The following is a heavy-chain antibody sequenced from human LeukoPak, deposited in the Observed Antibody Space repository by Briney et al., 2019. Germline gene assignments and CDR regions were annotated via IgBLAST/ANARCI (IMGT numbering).Heavy chain of an antibody. D-gene: IGHD6-19*01. J-gene: IGHJ3*02. Sequence: QPGGSLRLSCAASGFTFSSYWMHWVRQAPGKGLVWVSRINSDGSSTSYADSVKGRFTISRDNAKNTLYLQMNSLRAEDTAVYYCARVTSSGFYDAFDIWGQATMVTVSS. V-gene: IGHV3-74*01. CDR3: ARVTSSGFYDAFDI. CDR1: GFTFSSYW. CDR2: INSDGSST.